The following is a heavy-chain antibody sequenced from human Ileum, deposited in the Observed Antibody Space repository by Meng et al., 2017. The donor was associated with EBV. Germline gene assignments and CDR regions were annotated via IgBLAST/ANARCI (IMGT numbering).Heavy chain of an antibody. D-gene: IGHD3-22*01. CDR2: ISSSSSSI. J-gene: IGHJ4*02. V-gene: IGHV3-21*06. CDR1: GFTFSSYS. Sequence: EVQLVESGGGLVKPGGSLRLSCADSGFTFSSYSMNWVRQAPGKGLEWVSSISSSSSSIHYADSVKGRFTTSRDNAKNSLYLQMNSLRAEDTAVYYCSRRLYDSSGYYPFDYWGQGTLVTVSA. CDR3: SRRLYDSSGYYPFDY.